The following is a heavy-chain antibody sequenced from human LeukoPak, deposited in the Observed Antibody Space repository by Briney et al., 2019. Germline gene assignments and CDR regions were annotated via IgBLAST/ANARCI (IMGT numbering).Heavy chain of an antibody. CDR3: ASLNYYYGMDV. V-gene: IGHV4-59*01. Sequence: SETLSLTCTVSGGSISSYYWSWIRQPPGKGLEWIGYIYYSGSTNYNPSLKSRVTISVDTSKNQFSPKLSSVTAADTAVYYCASLNYYYGMDVWGQGITVTVSS. CDR2: IYYSGST. J-gene: IGHJ6*02. CDR1: GGSISSYY.